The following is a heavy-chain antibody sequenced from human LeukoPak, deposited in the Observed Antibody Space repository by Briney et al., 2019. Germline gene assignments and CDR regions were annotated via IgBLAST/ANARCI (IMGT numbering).Heavy chain of an antibody. Sequence: PSETLSLTCAVYGGSFSGYYWSWIRQPPGKGLEWIGEINHSGSTNYNPSLKSRVTISVDTSKNQFSLKLSSVTAADTAVYYCAREGLTGYAYWGQGTLVTVSS. V-gene: IGHV4-34*01. D-gene: IGHD3-9*01. J-gene: IGHJ4*02. CDR2: INHSGST. CDR3: AREGLTGYAY. CDR1: GGSFSGYY.